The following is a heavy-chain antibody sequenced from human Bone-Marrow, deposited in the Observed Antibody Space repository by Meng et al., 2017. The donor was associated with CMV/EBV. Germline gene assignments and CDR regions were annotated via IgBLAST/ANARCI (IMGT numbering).Heavy chain of an antibody. J-gene: IGHJ6*02. Sequence: GGLLRLSWSGSGFTFNNYAMHWVRKAPGKGLEWVAVTSYDGRNKYGADSVKGRFTIPRDNSRNTLFLQMNSLRVEDTAVYYCAGDLLGFGAEAWRRVGGMDVWGQGTTVTVSS. CDR3: AGDLLGFGAEAWRRVGGMDV. D-gene: IGHD3-10*01. CDR1: GFTFNNYA. CDR2: TSYDGRNK. V-gene: IGHV3-30*04.